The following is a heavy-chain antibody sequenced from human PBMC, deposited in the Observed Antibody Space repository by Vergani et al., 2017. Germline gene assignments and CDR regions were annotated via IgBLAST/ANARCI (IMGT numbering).Heavy chain of an antibody. CDR1: GFTLSSHA. J-gene: IGHJ6*03. V-gene: IGHV3-33*01. D-gene: IGHD2-8*01. CDR3: ARSGYCAHGVCYMTYYYYVDV. CDR2: IWYDGSKE. Sequence: QVQLEESGGGVVQPGRSLRLSCAGSGFTLSSHAMHWVRQAPGKGLEWVAFIWYDGSKEYYADSVKGRFTISRDNSKNTLYLQMNNLSAADTAVYYCARSGYCAHGVCYMTYYYYVDVWGGGTAVTVSS.